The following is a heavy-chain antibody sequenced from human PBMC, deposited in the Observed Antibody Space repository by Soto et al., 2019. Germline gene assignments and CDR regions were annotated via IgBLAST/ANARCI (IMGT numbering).Heavy chain of an antibody. CDR2: ITSSGSYT. J-gene: IGHJ6*02. CDR3: ARELDGIDV. Sequence: QVQLVESGGGLVKPGGSLRLSCAASGLTFSDYYMSWIRQAPGKRLEWVSYITSSGSYTTYADSVQGRFTISRDNAKNSLYLQMNSLGVEDTAIYYCARELDGIDVWGQGTTVTVSS. V-gene: IGHV3-11*05. CDR1: GLTFSDYY.